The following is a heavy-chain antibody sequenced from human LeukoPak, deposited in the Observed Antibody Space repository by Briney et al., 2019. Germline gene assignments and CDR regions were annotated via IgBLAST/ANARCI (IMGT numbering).Heavy chain of an antibody. Sequence: ALVKVSCKASGYTFTGYYLHWVRQAPGQGLEWMGRINPNSGGTNYAQKFQGRVTMTRDTSISTAYMELSRLRSEDTAVYYCAKDFRYCNRANCYGGGQDAFDIWGQGTMVIVSS. CDR2: INPNSGGT. CDR3: AKDFRYCNRANCYGGGQDAFDI. D-gene: IGHD2-2*01. CDR1: GYTFTGYY. J-gene: IGHJ3*02. V-gene: IGHV1-2*06.